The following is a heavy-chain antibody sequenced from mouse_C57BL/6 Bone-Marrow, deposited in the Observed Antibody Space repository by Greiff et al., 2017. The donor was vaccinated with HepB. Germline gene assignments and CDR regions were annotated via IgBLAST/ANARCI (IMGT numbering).Heavy chain of an antibody. V-gene: IGHV3-8*01. Sequence: DVKLVESGPGLAKPSQTLSLTCSVTGYSITSDYWNWIRKFPGNKLEYMGYISYSGSTYYNPSLKSRISITRYTSKNQYYLQLNSVTTEDTATYYCARYLYYGSSYWAMDYWGQGTSVTVSS. D-gene: IGHD1-1*01. J-gene: IGHJ4*01. CDR2: ISYSGST. CDR3: ARYLYYGSSYWAMDY. CDR1: GYSITSDY.